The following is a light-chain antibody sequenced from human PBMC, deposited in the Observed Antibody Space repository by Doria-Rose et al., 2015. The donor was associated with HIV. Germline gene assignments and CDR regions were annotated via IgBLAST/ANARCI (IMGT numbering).Light chain of an antibody. J-gene: IGKJ4*01. CDR2: AAS. V-gene: IGKV1-9*01. CDR1: QGISSF. CDR3: QQVNNYPLT. Sequence: DIRVTQSPSFLSASVGDRVTITCRASQGISSFLAWYQQKPGKAPNLLIYAASTLQSGVPSRFSASGSGTEFTLTISSLQPEDFATYYCQQVNNYPLTFGGGTKVEIK.